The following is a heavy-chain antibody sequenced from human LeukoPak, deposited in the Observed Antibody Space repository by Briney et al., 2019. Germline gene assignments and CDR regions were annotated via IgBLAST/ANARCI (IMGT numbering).Heavy chain of an antibody. J-gene: IGHJ3*02. CDR3: ARTPMITFGGDPRRAFDI. V-gene: IGHV4-34*01. CDR2: INHSGST. CDR1: GGSFSGYY. D-gene: IGHD3-16*01. Sequence: PSETLSLTCAVYGGSFSGYYWSWIRQPPGKGLEWIGEINHSGSTNYNPSLKSRVAISVDTSKNQFSLKLSSVTAADTAVYYRARTPMITFGGDPRRAFDIWGQGTMVTVSS.